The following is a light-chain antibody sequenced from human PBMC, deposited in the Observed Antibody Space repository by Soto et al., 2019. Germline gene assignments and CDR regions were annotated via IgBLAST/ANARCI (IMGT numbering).Light chain of an antibody. V-gene: IGKV3-15*01. J-gene: IGKJ2*01. Sequence: EIVMTQSPATLSVSPGERATLSCRASQSVRSNLAWYQQKPGQAPRILIYGASTRATGIPARFSGSGSGTDFPLTISSLQYEDFAVYYCQQYHISPPLTFGQGTKLEIK. CDR3: QQYHISPPLT. CDR2: GAS. CDR1: QSVRSN.